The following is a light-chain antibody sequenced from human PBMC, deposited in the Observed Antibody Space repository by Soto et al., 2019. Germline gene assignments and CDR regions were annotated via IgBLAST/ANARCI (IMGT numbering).Light chain of an antibody. J-gene: IGKJ4*01. CDR1: QSVSNNF. CDR2: GAT. CDR3: QHRSNWPLT. Sequence: DIVLTQSPGTLSLSPGAAATLSCRASQSVSNNFLTWYQQKPGQAPRLLIYGATSRATGIPDRFSGSGSGTDFTLTISRLEPEDFAEYYCQHRSNWPLTFGGGTKVDIK. V-gene: IGKV3D-20*02.